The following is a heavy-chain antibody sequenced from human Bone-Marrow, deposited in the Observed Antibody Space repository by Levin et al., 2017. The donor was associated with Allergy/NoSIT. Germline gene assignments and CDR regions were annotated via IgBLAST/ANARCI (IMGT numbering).Heavy chain of an antibody. CDR1: GFTFSSYS. V-gene: IGHV3-48*01. CDR2: ISSSSSTI. J-gene: IGHJ6*02. CDR3: ARAQGEYYYYYYGMDV. D-gene: IGHD3-16*01. Sequence: PGGSLRLSCAASGFTFSSYSMNWVRQAPGKGLEWVSYISSSSSTIYYADSVKGRFTISRDNAKNSLYLQMNSLRAEDTAVYYCARAQGEYYYYYYGMDVWGQGTTVTVSS.